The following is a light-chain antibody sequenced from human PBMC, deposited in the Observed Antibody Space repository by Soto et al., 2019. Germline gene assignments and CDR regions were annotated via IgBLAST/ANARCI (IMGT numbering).Light chain of an antibody. V-gene: IGKV3-15*01. CDR1: QSVSSN. Sequence: EIVMTQSPGTLSVSPGERATLSCRASQSVSSNLAGSQQKPGQAPRLLIYGASTRATGIPARFSGSGSETEFTLTISSLQSADFAVYYCQQFYNWPRTFGHGTKVEIK. CDR2: GAS. J-gene: IGKJ1*01. CDR3: QQFYNWPRT.